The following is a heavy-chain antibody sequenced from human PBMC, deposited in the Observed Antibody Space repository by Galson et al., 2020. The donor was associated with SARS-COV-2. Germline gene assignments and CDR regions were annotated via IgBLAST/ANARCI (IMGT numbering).Heavy chain of an antibody. CDR2: ISSSSSYT. CDR1: GLTFSDYY. J-gene: IGHJ6*02. Sequence: KIGESLKISCAASGLTFSDYYMSWIRQAPGKGLEWVSYISSSSSYTNYADSVKGRFTISRDNAKNSLYLQMNSLRAEDTAVYYCARVDPQYGMAVWAQGTTVTVSS. V-gene: IGHV3-11*06. CDR3: ARVDPQYGMAV.